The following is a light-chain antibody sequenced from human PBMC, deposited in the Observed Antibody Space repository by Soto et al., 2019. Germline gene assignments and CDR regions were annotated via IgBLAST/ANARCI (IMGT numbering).Light chain of an antibody. V-gene: IGLV2-23*02. Sequence: QSALTQPASVSGSPGQPITISCTGTSSDVGSYNLVSWYQQHPGKAPKLMIFEVSKRPSGVSNRFYGSKSGNTASLTISGLQADDEDDYYCFSYADNYTYVVFGGGTQLTVL. CDR1: SSDVGSYNL. CDR3: FSYADNYTYVV. CDR2: EVS. J-gene: IGLJ2*01.